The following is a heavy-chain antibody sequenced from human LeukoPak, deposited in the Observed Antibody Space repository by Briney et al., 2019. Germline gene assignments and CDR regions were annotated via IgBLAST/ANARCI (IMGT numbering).Heavy chain of an antibody. V-gene: IGHV1-69*04. Sequence: GASVKVSCKASGGTFISYAISWVRQAPGQGLEWMGRIIPILGIANYAQKFQGRVTITADKSTSTAYMELSSLRSEDTAVYYCARAPISDDYGGNSDDYWGQGTLVTVSS. D-gene: IGHD4-17*01. CDR2: IIPILGIA. CDR1: GGTFISYA. CDR3: ARAPISDDYGGNSDDY. J-gene: IGHJ4*02.